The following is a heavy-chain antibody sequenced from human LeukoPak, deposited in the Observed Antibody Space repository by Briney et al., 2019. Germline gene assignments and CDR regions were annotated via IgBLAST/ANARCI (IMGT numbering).Heavy chain of an antibody. CDR1: GGTFSSYA. Sequence: SVKVSCKASGGTFSSYAISWVRQAPGQGLEWMGRIIPIFGTANYAQKFQGRATITTDESTSTAYMELSSLRSEDTAVYYCASRDSSGWYGIGYWGQGTLVTVSS. D-gene: IGHD6-19*01. CDR3: ASRDSSGWYGIGY. J-gene: IGHJ4*02. V-gene: IGHV1-69*05. CDR2: IIPIFGTA.